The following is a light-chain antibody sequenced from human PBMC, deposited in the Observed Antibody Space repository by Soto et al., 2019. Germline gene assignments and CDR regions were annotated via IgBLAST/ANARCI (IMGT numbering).Light chain of an antibody. CDR3: SSYTSSSTRV. CDR1: SSDDGGYNY. V-gene: IGLV2-14*01. J-gene: IGLJ1*01. CDR2: DVR. Sequence: QSVLTQPASVSGSPGQSITISCTGTSSDDGGYNYVSWYQQHPGKAPKLMIYDVRNRPSGVSNRFAGCKSGNTPSLTISGVQAEDEADYYCSSYTSSSTRVFGTGTKLTVL.